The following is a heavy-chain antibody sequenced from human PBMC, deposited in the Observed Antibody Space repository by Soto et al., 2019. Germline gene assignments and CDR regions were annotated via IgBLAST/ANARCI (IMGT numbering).Heavy chain of an antibody. CDR3: ARVWTFHWYFDL. CDR2: INYSGST. CDR1: GGSISSYY. J-gene: IGHJ2*01. D-gene: IGHD1-1*01. V-gene: IGHV4-59*01. Sequence: QVQLQESGPGLVKPSETLSLTCTVSGGSISSYYWSWIRQPPGKGLEWIGYINYSGSTNHNPSLKSRVTTSVDTSKNLFSLKLSSVTAADTAVYYCARVWTFHWYFDLWGRGTLVTVSS.